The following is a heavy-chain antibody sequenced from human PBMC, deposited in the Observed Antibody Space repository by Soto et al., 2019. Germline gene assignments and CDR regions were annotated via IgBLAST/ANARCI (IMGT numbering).Heavy chain of an antibody. Sequence: GGSLRLSCAASGFTLSSYWMHWVRQAPGKGLVWVSRINSDGSSTSYADSVKGRFTISRDNAKNTLYLQMNSLRAEDTAVYYCARGPGIAVAGTSLGGNWFDPWGQGTLVTVSS. CDR3: ARGPGIAVAGTSLGGNWFDP. CDR2: INSDGSST. D-gene: IGHD6-19*01. CDR1: GFTLSSYW. V-gene: IGHV3-74*01. J-gene: IGHJ5*02.